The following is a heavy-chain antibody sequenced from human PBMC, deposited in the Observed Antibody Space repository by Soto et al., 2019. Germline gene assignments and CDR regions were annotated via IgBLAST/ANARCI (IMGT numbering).Heavy chain of an antibody. CDR2: ISGSGGST. Sequence: GGSLRLSCAASGFTFSSYAMHWVRQAPGKGLEWVSAISGSGGSTYYADSVKGRFTISRDNSKNTLYLQMNSLRAEDTAVYYCARDEYGSGSYYYYYYGMDVWGQGTTVTVSS. CDR3: ARDEYGSGSYYYYYYGMDV. CDR1: GFTFSSYA. V-gene: IGHV3-23*01. D-gene: IGHD3-10*01. J-gene: IGHJ6*02.